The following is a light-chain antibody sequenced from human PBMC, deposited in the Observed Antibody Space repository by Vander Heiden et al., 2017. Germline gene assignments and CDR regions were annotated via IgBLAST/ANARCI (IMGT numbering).Light chain of an antibody. CDR1: QGISNY. CDR3: QNNNSSPWP. CDR2: DAS. J-gene: IGKJ1*01. V-gene: IGKV1-27*01. Sequence: DIQITHSPSSLSASVGDIFTITCRASQGISNYLAWYQQKPGQAPKLLIYDASTWQEGVPSRFSGSGSGTDFTLTISSLQPEDVAPYYCQNNNSSPWPVGQGTEVEIK.